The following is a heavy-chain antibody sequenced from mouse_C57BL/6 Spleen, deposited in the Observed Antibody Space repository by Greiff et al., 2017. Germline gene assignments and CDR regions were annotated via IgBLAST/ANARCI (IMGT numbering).Heavy chain of an antibody. Sequence: VQLQQSGAELVKPGASVKISCKASGYAFSSYWMNWVKQRPGKGLEWIGQIYPGDGDTNYNGKFKGKATLTADKSSSTAYMQLSSLTSEDSAVYFCARGDQTGFYFDYWGQGTTLTVSS. CDR1: GYAFSSYW. D-gene: IGHD4-1*01. J-gene: IGHJ2*01. CDR2: IYPGDGDT. CDR3: ARGDQTGFYFDY. V-gene: IGHV1-80*01.